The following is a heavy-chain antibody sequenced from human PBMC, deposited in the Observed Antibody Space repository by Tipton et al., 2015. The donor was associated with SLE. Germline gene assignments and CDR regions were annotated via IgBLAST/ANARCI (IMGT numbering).Heavy chain of an antibody. CDR3: ARHQPDDAFDI. CDR2: IYTSGST. J-gene: IGHJ3*02. Sequence: TLSLTCAVSGYSISSGYYWGWIRQSPVKGLEWIGHIYTSGSTNYNPSLKTRVTISVDMSKNQFSLKLSSVTAADTAVYYCARHQPDDAFDIWGQGTMVTVSS. CDR1: GYSISSGYY. V-gene: IGHV4-38-2*01.